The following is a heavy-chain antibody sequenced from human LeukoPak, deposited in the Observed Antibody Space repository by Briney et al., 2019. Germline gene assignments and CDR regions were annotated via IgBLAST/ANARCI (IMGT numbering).Heavy chain of an antibody. D-gene: IGHD3-10*01. J-gene: IGHJ4*02. CDR2: ISSSSNII. V-gene: IGHV3-48*01. CDR3: ARDFAREFTIDY. CDR1: GFTFSNYN. Sequence: TGGPLRLSCAASGFTFSNYNMTWVRQPPGKGLQWVSYISSSSNIIYYADSVKGRFTISRDNAKNSLFLQMNSLRAEDTAVYYCARDFAREFTIDYWGQGTLVTVSS.